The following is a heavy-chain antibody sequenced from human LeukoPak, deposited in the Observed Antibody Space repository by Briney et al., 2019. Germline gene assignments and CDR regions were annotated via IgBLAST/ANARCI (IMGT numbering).Heavy chain of an antibody. J-gene: IGHJ4*02. CDR1: GFTFSSYW. Sequence: QPGGSLRLSCAASGFTFSSYWMNWARQAPGKGLEWVASINHNGNVNYYVDSVKGRFTISRDNAKNSLYLQMNSLRAEDTALYYCAKNPGRILTPYYFDYWGQGTLVTVSS. CDR2: INHNGNVN. CDR3: AKNPGRILTPYYFDY. D-gene: IGHD2-8*01. V-gene: IGHV3-7*03.